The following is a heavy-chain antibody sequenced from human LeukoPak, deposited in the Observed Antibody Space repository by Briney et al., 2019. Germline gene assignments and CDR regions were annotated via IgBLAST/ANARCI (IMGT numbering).Heavy chain of an antibody. D-gene: IGHD6-13*01. Sequence: ASVKVSCKASGYTFTSYDINWVRQATGQGLEWMGWMNPNSGNTSYAQKFQGRVTITRNTSISTAYMELSSLRSEDTAVYYCARGRLSSPDAFDIWGQGTMVTVSS. CDR1: GYTFTSYD. CDR2: MNPNSGNT. J-gene: IGHJ3*02. CDR3: ARGRLSSPDAFDI. V-gene: IGHV1-8*03.